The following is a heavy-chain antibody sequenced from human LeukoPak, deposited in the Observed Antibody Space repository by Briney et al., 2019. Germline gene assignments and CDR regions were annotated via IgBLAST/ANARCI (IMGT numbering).Heavy chain of an antibody. CDR2: IIHSGST. CDR1: GGSFSGFY. Sequence: PSETLSLTCAVYGGSFSGFYWSWIRQPPGKGLEWIGEIIHSGSTNYNPSLKSRVTILVDTSKNQFSLKLSSVTAADTAVYYCARLARSYCSGGSCYSRIRWFDPWGQGTLVTVSS. V-gene: IGHV4-34*12. CDR3: ARLARSYCSGGSCYSRIRWFDP. J-gene: IGHJ5*02. D-gene: IGHD2-15*01.